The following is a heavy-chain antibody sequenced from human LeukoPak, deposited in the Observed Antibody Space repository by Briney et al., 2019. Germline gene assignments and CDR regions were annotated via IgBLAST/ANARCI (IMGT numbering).Heavy chain of an antibody. CDR2: ISSSSSYI. J-gene: IGHJ4*02. D-gene: IGHD4/OR15-4a*01. Sequence: GGSLRLSCAASGFTFSSYSMNWVRQAPGKGLEWVSYISSSSSYIYYADSVKGRFTISRDNPKNSLHLQMNSLRAEDTAVYYCARTPLYGGSFDYWGQGTLVTVSS. CDR1: GFTFSSYS. V-gene: IGHV3-21*01. CDR3: ARTPLYGGSFDY.